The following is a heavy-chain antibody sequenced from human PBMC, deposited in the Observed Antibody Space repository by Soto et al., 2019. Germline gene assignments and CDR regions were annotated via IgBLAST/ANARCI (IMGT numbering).Heavy chain of an antibody. V-gene: IGHV4-4*07. CDR2: IFPNGGT. J-gene: IGHJ5*01. CDR1: GASFTSSY. CDR3: VREGSKGSDDWYLNHFDS. Sequence: SETLSLTCTVSGASFTSSYWSWIRQPAGKGLEWIGRIFPNGGTNHNPSLTGRVVMSADTSKNVFYLKCSSVTAADTAHYYWVREGSKGSDDWYLNHFDSRGRGTLVPVSS. D-gene: IGHD2-21*02.